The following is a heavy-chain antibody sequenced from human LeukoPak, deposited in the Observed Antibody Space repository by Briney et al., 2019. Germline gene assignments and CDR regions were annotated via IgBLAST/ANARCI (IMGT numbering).Heavy chain of an antibody. D-gene: IGHD3-16*02. J-gene: IGHJ4*02. CDR3: AYRPREIWGNYQN. V-gene: IGHV2-5*01. Sequence: TLSLTCTVSGGSIRSYYWNWIRQPPGKALEWLALIYWNDDKRYRPSLKNRLTITKDTSKNQVVFTMTNMDPVDTATYYCAYRPREIWGNYQNWGQGTLVTVSS. CDR2: IYWNDDK. CDR1: GGSIRSYYWN.